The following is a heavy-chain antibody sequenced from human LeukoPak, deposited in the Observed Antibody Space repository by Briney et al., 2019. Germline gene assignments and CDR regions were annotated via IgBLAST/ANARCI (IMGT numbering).Heavy chain of an antibody. CDR1: GGSISSSSYY. CDR2: IYYSGST. V-gene: IGHV4-39*01. J-gene: IGHJ3*02. Sequence: SETLSLTCTVSGGSISSSSYYWGWIRQPPGKGLEWIGSIYYSGSTYYNPSLKSRVTISVHTSKNQFSLKLSSVTAADTAVYYCARQQATYYYDSSGYSRAFDIWGQGTMVTVSS. CDR3: ARQQATYYYDSSGYSRAFDI. D-gene: IGHD3-22*01.